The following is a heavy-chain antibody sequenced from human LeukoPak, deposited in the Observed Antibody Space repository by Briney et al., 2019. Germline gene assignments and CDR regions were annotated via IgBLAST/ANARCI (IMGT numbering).Heavy chain of an antibody. Sequence: GGSLRLSCAASGFTFTNYWMNWVRQAPGKGLEWVASIKQDGSEKYYVDSVKGRLTISRDNAKNSLYLQMNSLRSEDTAVYYCARDGAAPGLYFDSWGQGTLVTVSS. CDR3: ARDGAAPGLYFDS. J-gene: IGHJ4*02. V-gene: IGHV3-7*01. CDR2: IKQDGSEK. CDR1: GFTFTNYW. D-gene: IGHD6-13*01.